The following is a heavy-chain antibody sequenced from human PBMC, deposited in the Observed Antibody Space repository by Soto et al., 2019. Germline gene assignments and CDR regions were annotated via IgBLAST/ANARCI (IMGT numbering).Heavy chain of an antibody. V-gene: IGHV4-59*01. D-gene: IGHD2-15*01. CDR1: GGSISSYY. CDR3: ARVRYCSGGSCYGAFDI. CDR2: IYYSGST. Sequence: SDTLSLTCTVSGGSISSYYWSWIRQPPGKGLEWIGYIYYSGSTNYNPSLKSRVTISVDTSKNQFSLKLSSVTAADTAVYYCARVRYCSGGSCYGAFDIWGQGTMVTVSS. J-gene: IGHJ3*02.